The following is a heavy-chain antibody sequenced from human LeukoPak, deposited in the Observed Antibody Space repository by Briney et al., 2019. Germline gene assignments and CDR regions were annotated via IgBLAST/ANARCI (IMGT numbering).Heavy chain of an antibody. J-gene: IGHJ5*02. Sequence: GGSLRLSCAASGFTFGSYAMSWVRRAPGKGLEWVSAISGSGGSTYYADSVKGRFTISRDNSKNTLYLQMNSLRAEDTAVYYCAKDRGEYQLVQGPWFDPWGQGTLVTVSS. CDR2: ISGSGGST. D-gene: IGHD6-13*01. V-gene: IGHV3-23*01. CDR3: AKDRGEYQLVQGPWFDP. CDR1: GFTFGSYA.